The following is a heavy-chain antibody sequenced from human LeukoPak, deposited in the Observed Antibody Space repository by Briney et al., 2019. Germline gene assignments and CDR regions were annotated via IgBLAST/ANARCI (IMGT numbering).Heavy chain of an antibody. CDR1: GGSFSGYH. Sequence: SETLSLTCAVYGGSFSGYHWTWIRQPPGKGLQWIGEFSHGGNTKYNPSLKSRVTISLGTANNHSSLKLSSVTAADRAVYYCAAFRTTGYYMDVWAKGTTVTISS. V-gene: IGHV4-34*01. CDR2: FSHGGNT. D-gene: IGHD4-17*01. J-gene: IGHJ6*03. CDR3: AAFRTTGYYMDV.